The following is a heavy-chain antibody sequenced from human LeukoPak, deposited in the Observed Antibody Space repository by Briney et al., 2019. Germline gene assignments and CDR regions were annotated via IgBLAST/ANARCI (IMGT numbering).Heavy chain of an antibody. CDR1: GFTFRNYG. Sequence: GGSLRLSCAASGFTFRNYGMHWVRQAPGKGLDWVAVISYDGSNKYYADSVKGRFTISRDNSKNTLYLQMNSLRAEDTAVYYCARELRRGFDYWGQGTLVTVSS. V-gene: IGHV3-30*03. CDR2: ISYDGSNK. J-gene: IGHJ4*02. CDR3: ARELRRGFDY. D-gene: IGHD2-15*01.